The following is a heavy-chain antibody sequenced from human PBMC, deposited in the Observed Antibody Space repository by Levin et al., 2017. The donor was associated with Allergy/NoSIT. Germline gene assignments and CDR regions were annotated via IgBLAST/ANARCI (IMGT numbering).Heavy chain of an antibody. Sequence: GESLKISCAVSGFTVGSNWLIWVRQAPGKGLEWVATIKADESDKNYVDSVRGRFTISRDNARNSLFLQMNSLRVEDTAMYYCTGRGFWGQGTLVTVSS. CDR3: TGRGF. CDR1: GFTVGSNW. CDR2: IKADESDK. D-gene: IGHD3-10*01. V-gene: IGHV3-7*01. J-gene: IGHJ4*02.